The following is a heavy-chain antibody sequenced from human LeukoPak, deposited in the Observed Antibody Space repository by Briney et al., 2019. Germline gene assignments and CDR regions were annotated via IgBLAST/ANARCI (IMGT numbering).Heavy chain of an antibody. V-gene: IGHV4-59*01. Sequence: SETLSLTCTVSGRSISSYYWSWIRQPPGKGLEWIGYIYYSGSTNYNPSLKSRVTISVDTSKNQFSLKLSSVTAADTAVYYCAQSSGRRHYFDYWGQGTLVTVSS. CDR3: AQSSGRRHYFDY. CDR1: GRSISSYY. J-gene: IGHJ4*02. D-gene: IGHD6-19*01. CDR2: IYYSGST.